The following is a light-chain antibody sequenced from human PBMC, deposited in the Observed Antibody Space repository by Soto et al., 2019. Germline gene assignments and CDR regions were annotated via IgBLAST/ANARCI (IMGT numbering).Light chain of an antibody. CDR3: SSYRSSTTFV. V-gene: IGLV2-14*01. CDR1: SSDVGAYNY. J-gene: IGLJ1*01. CDR2: EVR. Sequence: QSALTQPASVSASPGQSITISCTGTSSDVGAYNYVSWYQQYPGKAPKVIIFEVRKRPSGVSNRFSGSKSGDTASLTISGLQAEDEADYYCSSYRSSTTFVFGTGTKLTVL.